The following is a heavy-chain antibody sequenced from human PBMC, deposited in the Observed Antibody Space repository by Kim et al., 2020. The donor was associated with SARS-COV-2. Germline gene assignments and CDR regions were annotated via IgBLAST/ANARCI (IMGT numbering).Heavy chain of an antibody. CDR3: ASLVGATRRGDY. Sequence: YHPSLKSRVTISVDTSKNQFSLKLSSVTAADTAVYYCASLVGATRRGDYWGQGTLVTVSS. D-gene: IGHD1-26*01. V-gene: IGHV4-39*01. J-gene: IGHJ4*02.